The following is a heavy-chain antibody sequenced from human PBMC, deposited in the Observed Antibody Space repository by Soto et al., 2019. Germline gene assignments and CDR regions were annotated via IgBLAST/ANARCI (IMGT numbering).Heavy chain of an antibody. Sequence: GGSLRLSCAASGFTFSSFGMSWVRRAPGKGLEWVASISPGGGGIYYVDSVKGRFTISRDNTRNSLYLQMNSLRAEDTAVYYCAKGPRWGQGTLVTVS. CDR3: AKGPR. CDR2: ISPGGGGI. V-gene: IGHV3-7*01. J-gene: IGHJ4*02. CDR1: GFTFSSFG.